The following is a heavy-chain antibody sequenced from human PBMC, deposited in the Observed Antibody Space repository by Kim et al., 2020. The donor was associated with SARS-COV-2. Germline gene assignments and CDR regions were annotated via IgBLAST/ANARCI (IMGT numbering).Heavy chain of an antibody. CDR1: GGSFSGYY. Sequence: SETLSLTCAVYGGSFSGYYWSWIRQLPGKGLEWIGEINHSGSTNYNPSLKSRVTISVDTSKNQFSLKLSSVTAADTAVYYCATEKIVVVPAATPSIGWFYPWGQGTLVTVSS. D-gene: IGHD2-2*02. J-gene: IGHJ5*02. CDR2: INHSGST. CDR3: ATEKIVVVPAATPSIGWFYP. V-gene: IGHV4-34*01.